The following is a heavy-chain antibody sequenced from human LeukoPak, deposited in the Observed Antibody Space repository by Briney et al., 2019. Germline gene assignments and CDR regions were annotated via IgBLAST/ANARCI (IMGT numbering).Heavy chain of an antibody. CDR2: IYHSGSN. V-gene: IGHV4-4*02. CDR1: GGSISSSNW. J-gene: IGHJ4*02. D-gene: IGHD5-12*01. Sequence: PSETLSLTCAVSGGSISSSNWWSWVRQPPGKGLEWIGEIYHSGSNNYNPSLKSRVTISVDKSKNQFSLKLSSVTAADTAVYYCARGYSGYDHYFDYWGQGTLVTVSS. CDR3: ARGYSGYDHYFDY.